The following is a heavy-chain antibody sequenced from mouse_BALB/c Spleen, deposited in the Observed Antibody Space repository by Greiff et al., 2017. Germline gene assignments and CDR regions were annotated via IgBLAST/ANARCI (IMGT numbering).Heavy chain of an antibody. J-gene: IGHJ3*01. CDR3: ARQDWFAY. Sequence: EVQGVESGGDLVKPGGSLKLSCAASGFTFSSYGMSWVRQTPDKRLEWVATISSGGSYTYYPDSVKGRFTISRDNAKNTLYLQMSSLKSEDTAMYYCARQDWFAYWGQGTLVTVSA. V-gene: IGHV5-6*01. CDR2: ISSGGSYT. CDR1: GFTFSSYG.